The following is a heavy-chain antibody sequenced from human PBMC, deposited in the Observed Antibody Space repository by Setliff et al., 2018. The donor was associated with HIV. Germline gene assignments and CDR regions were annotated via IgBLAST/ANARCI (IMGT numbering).Heavy chain of an antibody. J-gene: IGHJ6*02. Sequence: GGSLRLSCAASGFTFTTYAMNWVRQAPGKGLEWASSISGSGSSIYYADSVKGRFTISRDNAKNSLYLQMNSLRADDTAVYYCASTFSSSWYPEDYYYYAMDVWGQGTTVTVSS. CDR1: GFTFTTYA. CDR3: ASTFSSSWYPEDYYYYAMDV. CDR2: ISGSGSSI. D-gene: IGHD6-13*01. V-gene: IGHV3-21*01.